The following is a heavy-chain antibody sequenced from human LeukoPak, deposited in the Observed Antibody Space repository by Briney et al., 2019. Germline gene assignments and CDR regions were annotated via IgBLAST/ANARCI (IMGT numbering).Heavy chain of an antibody. CDR1: GFTVSSNY. CDR3: ARVFMDSSGYYYTALGY. D-gene: IGHD3-22*01. CDR2: IYSGGST. V-gene: IGHV3-53*01. Sequence: PGGSLRLSCAASGFTVSSNYMSWVRQAPGKGLEWVSVIYSGGSTYYADSVKGRFTISRDNSKNTLYLQMNSLRAEDTAVYYCARVFMDSSGYYYTALGYWGQGTLVTVSS. J-gene: IGHJ4*02.